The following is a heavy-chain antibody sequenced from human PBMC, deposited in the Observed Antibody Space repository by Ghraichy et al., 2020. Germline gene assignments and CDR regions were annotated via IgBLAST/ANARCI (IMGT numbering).Heavy chain of an antibody. D-gene: IGHD5-18*01. J-gene: IGHJ4*02. V-gene: IGHV3-7*01. CDR3: VKHGYYAYDY. Sequence: GGSLRLSCAASGLNFNSHWMSWVRQTPGKRLEWLASIKEDGTETHYVDFVKGRFTISRDNAKNSLFLQMNSLRAEDTALYYCVKHGYYAYDYWGQGTLVTVSS. CDR1: GLNFNSHW. CDR2: IKEDGTET.